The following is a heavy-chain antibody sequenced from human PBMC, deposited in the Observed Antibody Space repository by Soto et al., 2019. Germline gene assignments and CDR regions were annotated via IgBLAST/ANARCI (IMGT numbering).Heavy chain of an antibody. D-gene: IGHD1-26*01. V-gene: IGHV1-69*01. CDR3: ARDRDFGNYFDSAY. J-gene: IGHJ4*02. CDR2: IIPMFGTP. Sequence: QVQLVQSGAEVRKPGSSVKVSCKACGGTFDTYAVSWVRQAPGQGLEWMGGIIPMFGTPYYGQRLQGRVTISADESTGTAYMELSSLRSEDTAVYYCARDRDFGNYFDSAYWGQGTLVTVSS. CDR1: GGTFDTYA.